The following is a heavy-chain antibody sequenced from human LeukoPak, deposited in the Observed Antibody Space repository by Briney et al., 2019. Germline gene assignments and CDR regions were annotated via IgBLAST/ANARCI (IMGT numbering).Heavy chain of an antibody. V-gene: IGHV3-7*04. J-gene: IGHJ6*02. CDR1: AFTFRTYG. CDR2: IKPDGSEK. D-gene: IGHD1-26*01. Sequence: GGSLRLSCAASAFTFRTYGMNWVRQAPGKGLEWVAMIKPDGSEKYYVDSVKGLFTISRDNAKNSLYLQMTSLRAEDTAVYYCTRDASGHTRSVPTTLVWGQGTTVTVS. CDR3: TRDASGHTRSVPTTLV.